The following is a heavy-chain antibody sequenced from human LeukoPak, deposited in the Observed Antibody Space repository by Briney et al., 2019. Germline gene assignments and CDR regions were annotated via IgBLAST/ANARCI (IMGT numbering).Heavy chain of an antibody. CDR2: ISSSGSTI. D-gene: IGHD2/OR15-2a*01. Sequence: PGWSLRLSCAASGFTFSSFEMNWVRQAPGKGLEWVSYISSSGSTIYYADSVKGRFTISRDHAENSLYLQMSSLRAEDTAVYYCARDWSMAYWGQGTLVTVSS. CDR3: ARDWSMAY. V-gene: IGHV3-48*03. J-gene: IGHJ4*02. CDR1: GFTFSSFE.